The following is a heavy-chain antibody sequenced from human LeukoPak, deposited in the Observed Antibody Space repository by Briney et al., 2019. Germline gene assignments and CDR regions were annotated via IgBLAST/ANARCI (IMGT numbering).Heavy chain of an antibody. D-gene: IGHD2-2*02. CDR1: GGTFSRNA. CDR2: FIPILGIE. CDR3: ARVQAVGVPVAIDAYYSYGMDV. V-gene: IGHV1-69*04. J-gene: IGHJ6*02. Sequence: ASVKVSCKASGGTFSRNAISWVRQAPGQGLEWMRRFIPILGIETYAQRFQGRVTITADRSTSTAYVELSSLTSEDTAVYYCARVQAVGVPVAIDAYYSYGMDVWGQGTAVTVSS.